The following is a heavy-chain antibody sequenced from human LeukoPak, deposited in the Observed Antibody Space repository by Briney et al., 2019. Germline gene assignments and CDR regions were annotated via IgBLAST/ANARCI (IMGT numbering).Heavy chain of an antibody. CDR2: IYYSGST. J-gene: IGHJ4*02. CDR3: ARDRRTGTTFSFDY. D-gene: IGHD1-7*01. V-gene: IGHV4-59*12. CDR1: GGSISSYY. Sequence: SETLSLTCTVSGGSISSYYWNWIRQPPGKGLEWIGYIYYSGSTNYNPSLKSRVTISVDTSKNQFSLKLSSVTAADTAVYYCARDRRTGTTFSFDYWGQGTVVTVSS.